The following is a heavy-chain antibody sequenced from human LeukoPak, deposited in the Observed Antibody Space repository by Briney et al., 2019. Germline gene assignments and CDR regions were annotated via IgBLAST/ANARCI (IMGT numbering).Heavy chain of an antibody. D-gene: IGHD6-13*01. J-gene: IGHJ4*01. CDR3: ARGNLYSSKFDY. CDR1: GFTFSSYA. CDR2: ISGSGGST. Sequence: GGSLRLSCAASGFTFSSYAMSWVRQAPGKGLEWVSTISGSGGSTYYADSVKGRFTISRDNSKNTLYLQMNSLRAEDTAVYYCARGNLYSSKFDYWGHGTLVTVSS. V-gene: IGHV3-23*01.